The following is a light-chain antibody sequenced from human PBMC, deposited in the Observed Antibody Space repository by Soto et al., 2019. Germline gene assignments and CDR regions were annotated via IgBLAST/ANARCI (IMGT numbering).Light chain of an antibody. CDR1: SSDVGSYNR. CDR2: EVS. Sequence: QSALTQPPSVSGSPGQSVTISCTGTSSDVGSYNRVSWYQQPPGTAPKLMIYEVSNRPSGVADRFSGSTSANTSSLTISGLQAEDEADYYYSSYTSSSTPHVVFGGGTKVTVL. V-gene: IGLV2-18*02. J-gene: IGLJ2*01. CDR3: SSYTSSSTPHVV.